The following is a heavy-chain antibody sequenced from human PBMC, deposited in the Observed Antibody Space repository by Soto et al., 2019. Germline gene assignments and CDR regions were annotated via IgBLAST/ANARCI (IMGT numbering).Heavy chain of an antibody. V-gene: IGHV4-39*02. CDR3: ATGNIDFWSGYKYFYYGRDV. Sequence: ETLSLTCTVSGGTVRGSNYYWAWIRQPPGQGRAWIGSIRYGGNTYSNPSLKSRLTLSVDTSNNHISLRLSSVTAADTAIYYCATGNIDFWSGYKYFYYGRDVWGQGTTVTVSS. D-gene: IGHD3-3*01. J-gene: IGHJ6*02. CDR2: IRYGGNT. CDR1: GGTVRGSNYY.